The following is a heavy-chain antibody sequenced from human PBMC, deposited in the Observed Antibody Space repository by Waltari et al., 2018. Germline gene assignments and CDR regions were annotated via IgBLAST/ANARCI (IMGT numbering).Heavy chain of an antibody. D-gene: IGHD2-15*01. CDR1: GDPIRNLYW. Sequence: QLQESGPGLVKPSGTLALTRAVSGDPIRNLYWWSWVRQPPGKGLEWIGQVHGSGRTNYNPSFASRVTVSLDTSTSQFSLKVTSAAAADTAVYYCARDRGRGLYLDSWGQGTLVTVSP. CDR3: ARDRGRGLYLDS. J-gene: IGHJ4*02. CDR2: VHGSGRT. V-gene: IGHV4-4*02.